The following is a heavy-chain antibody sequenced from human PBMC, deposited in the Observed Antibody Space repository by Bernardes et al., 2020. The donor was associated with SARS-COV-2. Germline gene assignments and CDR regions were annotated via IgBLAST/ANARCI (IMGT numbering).Heavy chain of an antibody. V-gene: IGHV3-9*01. CDR1: GFTFDDYA. CDR3: ASLSSSRNPYGMDV. Sequence: GGSLRLSCAASGFTFDDYAMHWVRQAPGKGLEWVSGISWNSGSIGYADSVKGRFTISRDNAKNSLYLQMNSLRAEDTALYYCASLSSSRNPYGMDVWGQGTTVTGSS. J-gene: IGHJ6*02. D-gene: IGHD6-13*01. CDR2: ISWNSGSI.